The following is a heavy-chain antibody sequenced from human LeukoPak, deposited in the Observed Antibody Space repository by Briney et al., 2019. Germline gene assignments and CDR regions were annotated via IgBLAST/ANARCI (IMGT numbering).Heavy chain of an antibody. D-gene: IGHD5-18*01. Sequence: SQTLSLTCTVSGGSISSGDHYWSWIRQPPRKGLEWIGYIYYSGSTYYNPSLKSRLTISLDTSKNQFSLKLSSVTAADTAVYYCARGIQLWAPFDYWGRGTLVTVSS. CDR3: ARGIQLWAPFDY. CDR1: GGSISSGDHY. V-gene: IGHV4-30-4*01. CDR2: IYYSGST. J-gene: IGHJ4*02.